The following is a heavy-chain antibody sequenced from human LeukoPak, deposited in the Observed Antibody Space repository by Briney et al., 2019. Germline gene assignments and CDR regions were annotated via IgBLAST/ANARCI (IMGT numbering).Heavy chain of an antibody. CDR2: ISGSGGST. V-gene: IGHV3-23*01. D-gene: IGHD3-10*01. Sequence: GGSLRLSCAASGFTFSSYAMSWVRQAPGKGLEWVSAISGSGGSTYYADSVKGRFTISRDNSKNTLYLQMNSLRAEDTAVYYCAKGRYGSGSYYNAWGSKFDYWGQGTLVTVSS. CDR3: AKGRYGSGSYYNAWGSKFDY. J-gene: IGHJ4*02. CDR1: GFTFSSYA.